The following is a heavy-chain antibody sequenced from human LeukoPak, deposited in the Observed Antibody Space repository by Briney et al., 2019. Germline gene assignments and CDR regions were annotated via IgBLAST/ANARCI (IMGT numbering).Heavy chain of an antibody. D-gene: IGHD6-13*01. CDR1: GGSISSSSYY. V-gene: IGHV4-39*01. J-gene: IGHJ4*02. CDR2: IYYSGST. Sequence: SETLSLTCTVSGGSISSSSYYWGWIRQPPGKGLEWIGSIYYSGSTYYNPPLKSRVTISVDTSKNQFSLKLSSVTAADTAVYYCAKGGTEYSSTWPFDYWGQGTPVTVSS. CDR3: AKGGTEYSSTWPFDY.